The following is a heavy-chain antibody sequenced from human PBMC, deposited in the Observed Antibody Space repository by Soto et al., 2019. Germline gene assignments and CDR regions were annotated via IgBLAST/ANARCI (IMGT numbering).Heavy chain of an antibody. CDR2: TMPVFGTA. V-gene: IGHV1-69*01. CDR1: GGTFGTYA. Sequence: QVQLVQSGAEVKKPGSSMKVSCKTSGGTFGTYAINWVRQAPGQGPEWMGGTMPVFGTANYAQRFQGRVSFTADLSTSTAYMGLSSLRSEATAVYYCARGHSRTSFGVAIPPNEAFDKWGQGTMVTVSS. J-gene: IGHJ3*02. D-gene: IGHD3-3*01. CDR3: ARGHSRTSFGVAIPPNEAFDK.